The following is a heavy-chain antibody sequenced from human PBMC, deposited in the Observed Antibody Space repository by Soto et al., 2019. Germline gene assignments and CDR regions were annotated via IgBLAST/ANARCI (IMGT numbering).Heavy chain of an antibody. CDR3: ARGDDFWSGYCFDY. Sequence: SETLSLTCTVSGGSISSSSYYWGWIRQPPGKGLEWIGSIYYSGSTYYNPSLKSRVTISVDTSKNQFSLKLSSVTAADTAVYYCARGDDFWSGYCFDYWGQGTLVTVSS. V-gene: IGHV4-39*07. CDR1: GGSISSSSYY. CDR2: IYYSGST. D-gene: IGHD3-3*01. J-gene: IGHJ4*02.